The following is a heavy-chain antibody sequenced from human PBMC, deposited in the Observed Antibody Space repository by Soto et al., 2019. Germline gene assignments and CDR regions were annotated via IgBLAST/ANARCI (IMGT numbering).Heavy chain of an antibody. CDR2: VYHSGSF. D-gene: IGHD6-13*01. J-gene: IGHJ4*02. CDR1: GGSISNTDW. V-gene: IGHV4-4*02. CDR3: ATGPDYSSRWFSN. Sequence: QVHLQESGPGLVKPSGTLSLICAVSGGSISNTDWGSWVRQPPGKGLEWIGEVYHSGSFNYNPSLKSRLTTSVDKSKKQFSLNLSSVTVADTAVYYCATGPDYSSRWFSNWGQGTLVTVSS.